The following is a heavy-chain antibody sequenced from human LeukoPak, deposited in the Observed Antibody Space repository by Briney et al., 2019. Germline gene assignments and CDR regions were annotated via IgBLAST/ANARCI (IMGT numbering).Heavy chain of an antibody. Sequence: ASVKVSCKASGYTFTSYDINWVRQATGQGLEWMGWMNPNSGDTNYAQKFQGRVTMTRDTSISTAYMELSRLRSDDTAVYYCARDGVDIVATTPFDYWGQGTLVTVSS. J-gene: IGHJ4*02. D-gene: IGHD5-12*01. CDR2: MNPNSGDT. CDR3: ARDGVDIVATTPFDY. V-gene: IGHV1-2*02. CDR1: GYTFTSYD.